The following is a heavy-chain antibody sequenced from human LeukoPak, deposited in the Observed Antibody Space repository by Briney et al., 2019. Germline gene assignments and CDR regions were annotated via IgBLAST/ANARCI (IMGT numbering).Heavy chain of an antibody. D-gene: IGHD1-26*01. CDR2: IDAHNGDT. CDR3: ARDPSGSYDFDY. CDR1: GYSFTTYG. V-gene: IGHV1-18*01. J-gene: IGHJ4*02. Sequence: GASVKVSCKASGYSFTTYGFSWVRQAPGQGLEWMGWIDAHNGDTNYAQKFQGRVTMTTDISTSTAYMELRSLNSDDTAVYYCARDPSGSYDFDYWGQGTLVSVSS.